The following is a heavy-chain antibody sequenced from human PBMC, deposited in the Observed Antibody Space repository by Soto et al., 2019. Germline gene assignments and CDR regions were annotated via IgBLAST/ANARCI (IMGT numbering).Heavy chain of an antibody. CDR3: ARAKNGAAHY. J-gene: IGHJ4*02. Sequence: EVQLVESGGGLVKPGGSLRLSCAASGFTFSSYSMNWVRQAPGKGLEWVSSISSSSSYIYYADSVKGRYTISRDNAKNSLYLQMNSLRAEDTAVYYCARAKNGAAHYWGQGTLVTVSS. V-gene: IGHV3-21*01. CDR1: GFTFSSYS. CDR2: ISSSSSYI. D-gene: IGHD6-6*01.